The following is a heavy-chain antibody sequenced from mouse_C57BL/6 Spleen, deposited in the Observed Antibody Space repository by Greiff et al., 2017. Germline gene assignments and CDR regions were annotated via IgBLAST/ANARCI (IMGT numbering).Heavy chain of an antibody. CDR2: LDPEDGDT. Sequence: VHVKQSGAELVRPGASVKLSCTASGFNIKDYYMHWVKQRPEQGLEWIGRLDPEDGDTAYAPKFQGKATMTADTSSNTAYLQLSSLTSEDTAVYYCTFYSNYPDYWGQGTTLTVSS. CDR1: GFNIKDYY. D-gene: IGHD2-5*01. J-gene: IGHJ2*01. CDR3: TFYSNYPDY. V-gene: IGHV14-1*01.